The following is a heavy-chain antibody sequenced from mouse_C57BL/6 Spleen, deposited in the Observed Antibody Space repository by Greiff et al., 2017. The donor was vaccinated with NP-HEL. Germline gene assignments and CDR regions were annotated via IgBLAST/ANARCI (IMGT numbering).Heavy chain of an antibody. CDR3: ARDLFGSSPDYCDY. Sequence: EVKVEESGPGLVKPSQSLSLTCSVTGYSITSGYYWNWIRQFPGNKLEWMGYISYDGSNNYNPSLKNRISITRDTSKNQFILKLNSVTTEDTATYYCARDLFGSSPDYCDYWGQGTTLTVSS. V-gene: IGHV3-6*01. J-gene: IGHJ2*01. CDR2: ISYDGSN. CDR1: GYSITSGYY. D-gene: IGHD1-1*01.